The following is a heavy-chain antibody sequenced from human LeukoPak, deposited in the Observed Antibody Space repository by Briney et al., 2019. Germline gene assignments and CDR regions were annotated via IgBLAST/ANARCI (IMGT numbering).Heavy chain of an antibody. D-gene: IGHD2-15*01. V-gene: IGHV3-30-3*01. J-gene: IGHJ6*02. CDR3: ARGLYPVYIAGGMDV. CDR1: GFTFSSYA. Sequence: GGSLRLSCAASGFTFSSYAMHWVRQAPGKGLEWVAVISYDGSNKYYADSVKGRFTISRDNSKNTLYLQMNSLRAEDTAVYYCARGLYPVYIAGGMDVWGQGTTVTVSS. CDR2: ISYDGSNK.